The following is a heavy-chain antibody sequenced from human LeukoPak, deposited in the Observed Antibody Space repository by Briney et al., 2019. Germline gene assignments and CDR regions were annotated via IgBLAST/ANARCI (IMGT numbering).Heavy chain of an antibody. Sequence: GGSLRLSWAASRFTFSSYGMHWVRQAPGKGLEWVAFIRYDGSNKYYADSVKGRFTISRDNSKNTLYLQMNSLRAEDTAVYYCAKDGSVVITTNYYYYMDVWGKGTTVTISS. V-gene: IGHV3-30*02. D-gene: IGHD3-22*01. CDR2: IRYDGSNK. J-gene: IGHJ6*03. CDR1: RFTFSSYG. CDR3: AKDGSVVITTNYYYYMDV.